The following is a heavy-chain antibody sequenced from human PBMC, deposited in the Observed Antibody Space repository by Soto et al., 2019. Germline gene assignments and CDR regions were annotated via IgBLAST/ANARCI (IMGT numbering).Heavy chain of an antibody. Sequence: QVQLQQWGAGLLKPSETLSLTCAVYGGSFSGYYWSWIRQPPGKGLEWIGEINHSGSTNYNPSLKSRVTISGDTSKNQCSLKLSSVTAADTAVYYCARGDGARSYWYFDLWGRGTLVTVSS. D-gene: IGHD4-17*01. CDR2: INHSGST. J-gene: IGHJ2*01. CDR3: ARGDGARSYWYFDL. V-gene: IGHV4-34*01. CDR1: GGSFSGYY.